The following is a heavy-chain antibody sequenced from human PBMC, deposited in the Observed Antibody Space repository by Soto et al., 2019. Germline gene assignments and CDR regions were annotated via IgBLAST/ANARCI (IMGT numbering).Heavy chain of an antibody. CDR1: GYTFTSYG. J-gene: IGHJ6*02. V-gene: IGHV1-18*01. Sequence: VKVSCKASGYTFTSYGISWVRQAPGQGLEWMGWISAYNGNTNYAQKLQGRVTMTTDTSTSTAYMELRSLRSDDTAVYYCARDCSGGSCDYYYYYGMDVWGQGTTVTVSS. CDR3: ARDCSGGSCDYYYYYGMDV. CDR2: ISAYNGNT. D-gene: IGHD2-15*01.